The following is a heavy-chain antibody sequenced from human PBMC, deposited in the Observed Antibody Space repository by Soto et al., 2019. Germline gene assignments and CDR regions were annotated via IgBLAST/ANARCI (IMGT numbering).Heavy chain of an antibody. Sequence: EVQLVESGGGLVKPGGSLRLSCAASGFTFSNAWMNWVRQAPGKGLEWVGRIKSKTDGGTTDYAAPVKGRFTISRDDSKNTLYLQMNSLKTEDTAVYYSTTEYYDFWSGYRFDYWGQGTLVTVSS. CDR2: IKSKTDGGTT. D-gene: IGHD3-3*01. J-gene: IGHJ4*02. CDR1: GFTFSNAW. V-gene: IGHV3-15*07. CDR3: TTEYYDFWSGYRFDY.